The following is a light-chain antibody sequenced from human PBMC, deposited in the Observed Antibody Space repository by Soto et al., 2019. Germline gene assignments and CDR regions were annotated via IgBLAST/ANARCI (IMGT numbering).Light chain of an antibody. CDR1: SSDVGGSGL. Sequence: QSALTQPASVSGSPGQSITISCTGTSSDVGGSGLVSWYQFHPGKAPKLLIFEGFKRPSGVSNRFSGSKSGSTASLTISGLQAEDEADYYCCSYTRTSNHYFFGSGTKLTVL. CDR3: CSYTRTSNHYF. CDR2: EGF. J-gene: IGLJ1*01. V-gene: IGLV2-14*02.